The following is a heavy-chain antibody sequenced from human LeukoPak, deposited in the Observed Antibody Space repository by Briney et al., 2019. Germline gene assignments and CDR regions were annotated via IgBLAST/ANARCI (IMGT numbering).Heavy chain of an antibody. V-gene: IGHV5-51*01. D-gene: IGHD5-24*01. Sequence: GESLKISCQGSGYRFIGYWIGWVRQVHGKGLEWLGIIYPGDSDTKYRPSLQGQVTISVDKSINTAYLQWSGLKASDTAIYYCARSEMSTFFDFWGQGTLVTVSS. CDR2: IYPGDSDT. CDR3: ARSEMSTFFDF. CDR1: GYRFIGYW. J-gene: IGHJ5*01.